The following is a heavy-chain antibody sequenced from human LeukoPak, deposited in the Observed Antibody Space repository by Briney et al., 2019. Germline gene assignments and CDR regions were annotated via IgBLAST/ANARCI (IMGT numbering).Heavy chain of an antibody. CDR3: ARDVPYKGFDP. CDR2: ISAYNGNT. CDR1: GYTFPSYF. D-gene: IGHD3-10*01. J-gene: IGHJ5*02. V-gene: IGHV1-18*04. Sequence: GASVKVSCKASGYTFPSYFMHWVRQAPGQGLEWMGWISAYNGNTNYAQKLQGRVTMTTDTSTSTAYMELRSLRSDDTAVYYCARDVPYKGFDPWGQGTLVTVSS.